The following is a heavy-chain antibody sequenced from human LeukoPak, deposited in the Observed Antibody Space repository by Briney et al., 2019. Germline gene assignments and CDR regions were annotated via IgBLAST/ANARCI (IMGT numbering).Heavy chain of an antibody. CDR1: GYTFSAYY. J-gene: IGHJ4*02. CDR3: ARAFCTTNSCFFYSDY. CDR2: INPKSGGT. V-gene: IGHV1-2*02. Sequence: ASVKVSCKASGYTFSAYYIHWVRQAPGQGLEWMGWINPKSGGTNYAQKFQGRVTMTTDTSITTAYMEVNSLTSDDTAIYYCARAFCTTNSCFFYSDYWGQGTLVTVSS. D-gene: IGHD2-2*01.